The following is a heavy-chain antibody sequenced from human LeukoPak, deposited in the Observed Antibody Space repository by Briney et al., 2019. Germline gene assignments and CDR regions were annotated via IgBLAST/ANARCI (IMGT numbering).Heavy chain of an antibody. J-gene: IGHJ4*02. CDR1: GFTFSGSA. CDR2: IRSKANSYAT. CDR3: TRQGTAMVPY. Sequence: TGGSLRLSCAASGFTFSGSAMHWVRQASGKGLEWVGRIRSKANSYATAYAASVKGRFTISRDDSKNTAYLQMNSLKTEDTAVYYCTRQGTAMVPYWGQGTLVTVSS. V-gene: IGHV3-73*01. D-gene: IGHD5-18*01.